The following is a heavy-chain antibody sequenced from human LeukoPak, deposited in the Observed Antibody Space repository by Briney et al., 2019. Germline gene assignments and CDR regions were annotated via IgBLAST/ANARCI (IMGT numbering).Heavy chain of an antibody. Sequence: PSETPSLTCTVSGGSISTYYWSWIRQSPGERLEWIGSIYYSGSTNYNPLLASRVTISVDTSKNQFSLKVTSVTAADTAVYYCATGGSGNFHDYWGQGTLVTVSS. CDR3: ATGGSGNFHDY. J-gene: IGHJ4*02. D-gene: IGHD3-10*01. V-gene: IGHV4-59*01. CDR1: GGSISTYY. CDR2: IYYSGST.